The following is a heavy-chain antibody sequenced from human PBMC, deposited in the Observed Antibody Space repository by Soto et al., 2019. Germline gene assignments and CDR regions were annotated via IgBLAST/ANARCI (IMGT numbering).Heavy chain of an antibody. Sequence: QVQLIQSGAELKKPGSSVKVSCKASGDTFSSYSITWLRQAPGQRLEWMGGIIPIFGKPTYAQKFQGRVAITADDSTITVYMELTSLTSEDTAVYYCASGPGILNSFKIWGQGTLVTVSS. CDR1: GDTFSSYS. CDR2: IIPIFGKP. CDR3: ASGPGILNSFKI. D-gene: IGHD3-9*01. J-gene: IGHJ3*02. V-gene: IGHV1-69*01.